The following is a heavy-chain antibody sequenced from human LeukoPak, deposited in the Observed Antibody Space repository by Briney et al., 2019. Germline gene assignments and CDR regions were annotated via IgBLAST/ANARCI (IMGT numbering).Heavy chain of an antibody. CDR1: GGSISSYY. D-gene: IGHD3-3*01. J-gene: IGHJ4*02. V-gene: IGHV4-59*01. CDR3: ARSITIFGVVIREYYFDY. Sequence: PSETLSLTCTVSGGSISSYYWSWIRQAPGKGLEWIRYIYYSGSTNYNPSLKSRVTISVDTSKNQFSLKLSSVTAADTAVYYCARSITIFGVVIREYYFDYWGQGTLVTVSS. CDR2: IYYSGST.